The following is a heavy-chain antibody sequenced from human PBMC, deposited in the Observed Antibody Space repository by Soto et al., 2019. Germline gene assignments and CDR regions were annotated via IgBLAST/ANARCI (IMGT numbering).Heavy chain of an antibody. D-gene: IGHD2-2*01. CDR1: GFTFSSYT. CDR3: ARDSVREYLYYYYGMDV. J-gene: IGHJ6*02. Sequence: EVQLVESGGGLVKPGGSLRLSCAASGFTFSSYTMNWVRQAPGRGLEWVSSIGTSSSYIYYADSVKGRFTISRDNAKNSLFLQMNSLRADATAVYYCARDSVREYLYYYYGMDVWGQGTTVTVSS. CDR2: IGTSSSYI. V-gene: IGHV3-21*01.